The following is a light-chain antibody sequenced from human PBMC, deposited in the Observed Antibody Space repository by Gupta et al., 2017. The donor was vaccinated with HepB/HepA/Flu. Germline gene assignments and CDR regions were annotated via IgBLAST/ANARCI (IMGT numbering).Light chain of an antibody. CDR1: SSDVGGYNY. V-gene: IGLV2-14*03. J-gene: IGLJ3*02. CDR2: DVS. CDR3: SSYTSSSTSWV. Sequence: QPALTQPASVSGSPREAIPISCTGTSSDVGGYNYVSWYQQHPGKAPKLMIYDVSNRPSGVSNRFSGSKSGNTASLTISGLQAEDEADYYCSSYTSSSTSWVFGGGTKLTVL.